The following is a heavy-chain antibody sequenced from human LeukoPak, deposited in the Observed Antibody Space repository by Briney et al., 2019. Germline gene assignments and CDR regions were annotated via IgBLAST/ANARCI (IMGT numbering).Heavy chain of an antibody. V-gene: IGHV3-74*01. D-gene: IGHD3-22*01. CDR3: ARSYYSNSGYSGY. CDR2: INGDGSNT. Sequence: GGSLRLSCAASGFTFSSYWMDWVRQAPGKGLVWVSRINGDGSNTDYAGSVKGRFTISRDNAKNTLYLQMNSLRAEDTAVYHCARSYYSNSGYSGYWGQGTLVTVSS. J-gene: IGHJ4*02. CDR1: GFTFSSYW.